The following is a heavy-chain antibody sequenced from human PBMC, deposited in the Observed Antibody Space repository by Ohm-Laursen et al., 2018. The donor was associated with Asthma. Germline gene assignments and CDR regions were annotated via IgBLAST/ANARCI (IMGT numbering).Heavy chain of an antibody. Sequence: SLRLSCSASGFTFSTYGMHWVRQAPGKGLEWVALISYDGGNKFYADSVKGRFTISRDNSGNTLYLQMNSLRAEDTAVYYCARGLSGSPLQIVDYWGQGTLVTVSS. D-gene: IGHD1-26*01. CDR2: ISYDGGNK. J-gene: IGHJ4*02. V-gene: IGHV3-30*03. CDR3: ARGLSGSPLQIVDY. CDR1: GFTFSTYG.